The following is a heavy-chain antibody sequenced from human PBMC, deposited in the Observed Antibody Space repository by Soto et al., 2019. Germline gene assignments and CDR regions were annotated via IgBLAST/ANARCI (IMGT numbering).Heavy chain of an antibody. J-gene: IGHJ4*02. CDR1: GYTFTSYA. D-gene: IGHD6-13*01. CDR2: INAGNGNT. Sequence: ASVKVSCKASGYTFTSYAMHWVRQAPGQRLEWMGWINAGNGNTKYSQKFQGRDTITRDTSASTAYMELSSLRSEDTAVYYCAREVSEGGGSSWAPLDYWGQGTLVTVSS. CDR3: AREVSEGGGSSWAPLDY. V-gene: IGHV1-3*01.